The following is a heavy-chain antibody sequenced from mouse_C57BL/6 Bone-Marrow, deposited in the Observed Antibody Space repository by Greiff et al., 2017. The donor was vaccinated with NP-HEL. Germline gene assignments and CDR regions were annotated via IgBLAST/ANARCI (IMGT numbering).Heavy chain of an antibody. V-gene: IGHV1-9*01. J-gene: IGHJ1*03. CDR3: ARWVFYYYGSSYVDWYFDV. CDR1: GYTFTGYW. D-gene: IGHD1-1*01. Sequence: VQLQQSGAELMKPGASVKLSCKATGYTFTGYWIEWVKQRPGHGLEWIGEILPGSGSTNYNEKFKGKATFTADTSSNTAYMQLSSLTTEDSAIYYCARWVFYYYGSSYVDWYFDVWGTGTTVTVSS. CDR2: ILPGSGST.